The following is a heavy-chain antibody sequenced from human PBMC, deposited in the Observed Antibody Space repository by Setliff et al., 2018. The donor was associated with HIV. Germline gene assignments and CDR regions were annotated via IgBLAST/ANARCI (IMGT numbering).Heavy chain of an antibody. CDR2: INPSGGST. D-gene: IGHD1-26*01. CDR3: ARARLQGIVTAVGPRDNCLDP. V-gene: IGHV1-46*01. CDR1: GYTFTSYY. J-gene: IGHJ5*02. Sequence: ASVKVSCKASGYTFTSYYMHWVRQAPGQGLEWMGIINPSGGSTSYAQKFQGRLTMTRDTSTSTVYMELSSLRSEDTAVYYCARARLQGIVTAVGPRDNCLDPWGQGTRVTVSS.